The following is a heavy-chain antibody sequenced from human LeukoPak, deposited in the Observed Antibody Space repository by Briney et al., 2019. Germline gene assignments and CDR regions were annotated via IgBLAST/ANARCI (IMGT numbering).Heavy chain of an antibody. Sequence: GGSLRLSCAASGFTFSSHGMNWVRQAPGKGLEWVSGIIPSGHTTYYADSVRGRFTISRDNSRNTLYLQMNSLRAEDTAVYYCAKDDRWLQFCCWGQGTLVTASS. V-gene: IGHV3-23*01. J-gene: IGHJ4*02. CDR1: GFTFSSHG. D-gene: IGHD5-24*01. CDR2: IIPSGHTT. CDR3: AKDDRWLQFCC.